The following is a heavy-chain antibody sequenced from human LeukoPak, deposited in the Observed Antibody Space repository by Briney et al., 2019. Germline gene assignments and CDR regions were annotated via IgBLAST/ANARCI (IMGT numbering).Heavy chain of an antibody. V-gene: IGHV4-34*01. D-gene: IGHD1-26*01. CDR3: ATLWRLGASTGEAFDI. J-gene: IGHJ3*02. CDR2: INHSGST. CDR1: GGSFSGYY. Sequence: SETLSLTCAVHGGSFSGYYWSWIRQPPGKGLEWIGEINHSGSTNYNPSLKSRVTISLDTSKYQFSLKLNSVTAADTAVYYCATLWRLGASTGEAFDIWGQGTMVTVSS.